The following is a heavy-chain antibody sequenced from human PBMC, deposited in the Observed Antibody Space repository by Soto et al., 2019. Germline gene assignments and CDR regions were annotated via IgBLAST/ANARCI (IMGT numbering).Heavy chain of an antibody. Sequence: QVQLVQSGAEVKKPGASVKVSCKASGYTFTGYYMHWVRQAPGQGLEWMGWINPNSGGTNYAQKFQGRGTMTRDTSISTAYMELSRLRSDDTAVYYCAGGGGSGWYGGLYYFDYWGQGTLVTVSS. V-gene: IGHV1-2*02. J-gene: IGHJ4*02. CDR2: INPNSGGT. CDR1: GYTFTGYY. CDR3: AGGGGSGWYGGLYYFDY. D-gene: IGHD6-19*01.